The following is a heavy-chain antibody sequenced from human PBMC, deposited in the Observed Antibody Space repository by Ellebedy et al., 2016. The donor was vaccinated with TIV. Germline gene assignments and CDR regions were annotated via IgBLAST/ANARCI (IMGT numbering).Heavy chain of an antibody. J-gene: IGHJ4*02. CDR2: LTGSGDRT. CDR1: GFTFDNFA. Sequence: GESLKISCATSGFTFDNFAMRWFRQAPGTGLEWVSALTGSGDRTFYADSVKGRFNVSRDTSKNTLYPQMNSLRAEDTAIYYCAKDSGKDGWNSEYWGQGTQVTVSS. D-gene: IGHD3-10*01. CDR3: AKDSGKDGWNSEY. V-gene: IGHV3-23*01.